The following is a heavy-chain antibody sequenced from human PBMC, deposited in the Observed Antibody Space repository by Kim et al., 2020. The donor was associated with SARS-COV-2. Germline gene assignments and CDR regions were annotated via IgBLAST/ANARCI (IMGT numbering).Heavy chain of an antibody. CDR2: ISSSSSYI. Sequence: GGSLRLSCAASGFTFSSYSMNWVRQAPGKGLEWVSSISSSSSYIYYADSVKGRFTISRDNAKNSLYLQMNSLRAEDTAVYYCARVKDSERYCSGGSCYSYDYVWGTDIAWLMDYWGQGTLVTVSS. D-gene: IGHD2-15*01. CDR1: GFTFSSYS. CDR3: ARVKDSERYCSGGSCYSYDYVWGTDIAWLMDY. V-gene: IGHV3-21*01. J-gene: IGHJ4*02.